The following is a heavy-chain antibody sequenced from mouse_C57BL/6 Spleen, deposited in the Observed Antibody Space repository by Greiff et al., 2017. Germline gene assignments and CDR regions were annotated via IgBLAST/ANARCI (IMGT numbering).Heavy chain of an antibody. Sequence: EVKLMESGGGLVKPGGSLKLSCAASGFTFSSYAMSWVRQTPEKRLEWVATISAGGSYTYYPDNVKGRFTISRDNAKNNLYLQMSHLKSEDTAMYYCARAGNHQRGVAYWGQGTLVTVSA. CDR1: GFTFSSYA. CDR2: ISAGGSYT. J-gene: IGHJ3*01. CDR3: ARAGNHQRGVAY. V-gene: IGHV5-4*03.